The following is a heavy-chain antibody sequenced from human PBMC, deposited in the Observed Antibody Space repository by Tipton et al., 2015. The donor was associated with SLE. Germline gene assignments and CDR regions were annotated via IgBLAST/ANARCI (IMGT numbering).Heavy chain of an antibody. CDR3: TRHYEGTSWDGMDV. Sequence: TLSLTCAVSGGSISSSNWWSWVRQPPGKGLEWIASIFYSGDTYYNPSLKSRVTISVDTSKNQFSLKVNSVTAADTAVYYCTRHYEGTSWDGMDVWGQGTTVTVSS. D-gene: IGHD5-12*01. V-gene: IGHV4-39*01. CDR2: IFYSGDT. J-gene: IGHJ6*02. CDR1: GGSISSSNW.